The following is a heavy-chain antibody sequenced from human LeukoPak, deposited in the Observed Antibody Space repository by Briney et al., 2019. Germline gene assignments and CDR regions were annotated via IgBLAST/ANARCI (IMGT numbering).Heavy chain of an antibody. J-gene: IGHJ4*02. CDR2: ITPNTGGQ. V-gene: IGHV1-2*02. CDR1: GYTFTGYY. D-gene: IGHD6-19*01. Sequence: GASVKVSCKASGYTFTGYYMHWGRQAPGHGLEWMGWITPNTGGQNYAQKFQGRVTMTRDTSISTAYMELSRLRSDDTAVYYCARDLAVAGTWVTPAYYFDYWGQGTMVTVSS. CDR3: ARDLAVAGTWVTPAYYFDY.